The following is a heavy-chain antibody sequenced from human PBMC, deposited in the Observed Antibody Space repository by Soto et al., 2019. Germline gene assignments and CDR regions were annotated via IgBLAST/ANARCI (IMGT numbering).Heavy chain of an antibody. D-gene: IGHD2-15*01. Sequence: PGGPLRLSGAASGCSFRSYGMHWVHQAPGKGLERVAVISYDGSNKYYVDSVKGRFTISRDNSKNTLYLQMNSLRADDTAVYYCAKLQRVAAARDYWGQGTLVTVSS. CDR1: GCSFRSYG. CDR2: ISYDGSNK. J-gene: IGHJ4*02. V-gene: IGHV3-30*18. CDR3: AKLQRVAAARDY.